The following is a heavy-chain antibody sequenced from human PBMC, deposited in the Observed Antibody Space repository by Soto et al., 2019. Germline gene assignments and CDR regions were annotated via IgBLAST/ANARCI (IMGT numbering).Heavy chain of an antibody. D-gene: IGHD4-17*01. V-gene: IGHV1-69*04. CDR2: INPILGIA. Sequence: SVKVSCKASGYTFTSYYMHWVRQAPGQGLEWMGRINPILGIASYAQKFQGRVTITTDKSTSTAYMELSSLRSEDTAVYYCARERMTTVTTFDYWGQGTLVTVSS. J-gene: IGHJ4*02. CDR1: GYTFTSYY. CDR3: ARERMTTVTTFDY.